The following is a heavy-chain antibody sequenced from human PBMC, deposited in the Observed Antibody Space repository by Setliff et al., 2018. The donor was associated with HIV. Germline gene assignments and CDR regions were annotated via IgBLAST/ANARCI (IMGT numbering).Heavy chain of an antibody. CDR1: GGTFTNHG. J-gene: IGHJ4*02. V-gene: IGHV1-69*05. D-gene: IGHD3-22*01. CDR2: VIPMFGIT. Sequence: EASVKVSCKASGGTFTNHGIGWVRQAPGRRLEWLGGVIPMFGITNDGQKFQGRVAITTDESTSTVFMELSSLTSEDTAVYYCATRLYHYDTGRQYNALGHFESWGQGTLVTVSS. CDR3: ATRLYHYDTGRQYNALGHFES.